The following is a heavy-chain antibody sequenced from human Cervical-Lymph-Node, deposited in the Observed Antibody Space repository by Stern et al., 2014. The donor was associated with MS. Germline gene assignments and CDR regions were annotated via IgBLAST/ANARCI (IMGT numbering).Heavy chain of an antibody. CDR1: GGSISSYY. Sequence: QVQLQESGPGLVKPSETLSLTCSVSGGSISSYYWNWIRQPPGKGLEWIANVHYSGTTNYNPSLKSRVTILLDTSMKKISLKLPSVTAADTAVYYCAGSGTYYPDYWGQGILVTVSS. D-gene: IGHD3-3*01. J-gene: IGHJ4*02. V-gene: IGHV4-59*08. CDR2: VHYSGTT. CDR3: AGSGTYYPDY.